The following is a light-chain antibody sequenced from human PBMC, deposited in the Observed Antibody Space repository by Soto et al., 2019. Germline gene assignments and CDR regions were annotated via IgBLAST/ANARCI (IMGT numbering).Light chain of an antibody. J-gene: IGKJ1*01. V-gene: IGKV1D-8*03. CDR2: APS. Sequence: VIWMTQSPSLLSASTGDRVTISCRMSQGISIYLAWYQQKPGKAPELLISAPSTLQSGVPSRFSGSGSGTDFTLTIGCLQSEDCATYYCQPHYSLPRTFAQGTKVEIK. CDR1: QGISIY. CDR3: QPHYSLPRT.